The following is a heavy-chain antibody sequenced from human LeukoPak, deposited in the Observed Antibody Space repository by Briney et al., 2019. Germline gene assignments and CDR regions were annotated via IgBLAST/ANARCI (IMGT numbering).Heavy chain of an antibody. CDR1: GFTFSSYA. D-gene: IGHD1-26*01. J-gene: IGHJ1*01. V-gene: IGHV3-23*01. CDR2: ISGSGGST. CDR3: AKLSGILTLEYFQH. Sequence: GGSLRLSCAACGFTFSSYAMRWVRQAPGKGLEWVSAISGSGGSTYYADSVKGRFTISRDNSKNTLYLQMNSLRAEDTAVYYCAKLSGILTLEYFQHWGQGTLVTVSS.